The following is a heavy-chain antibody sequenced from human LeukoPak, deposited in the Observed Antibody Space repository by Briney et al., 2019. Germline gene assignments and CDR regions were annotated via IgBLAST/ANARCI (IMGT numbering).Heavy chain of an antibody. V-gene: IGHV3-11*04. D-gene: IGHD4-17*01. CDR3: ARPPTVTTAGYYFGY. J-gene: IGHJ4*02. CDR2: IGSSGSPI. CDR1: GFTFSDYY. Sequence: GGSLRLSCAASGFTFSDYYMSWIRQAPGKGLEWVSYIGSSGSPIYYADSVRGRFTISRDNAKNSLYLQVNSLRAEDTAVYYCARPPTVTTAGYYFGYWGQGTLVTVS.